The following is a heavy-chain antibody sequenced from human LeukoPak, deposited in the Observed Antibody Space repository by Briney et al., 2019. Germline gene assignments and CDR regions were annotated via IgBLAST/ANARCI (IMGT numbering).Heavy chain of an antibody. D-gene: IGHD6-19*01. CDR3: AKLPAVAGTVYYFDY. CDR1: GFNFSTYA. Sequence: GGSLRLSCAASGFNFSTYAMNWVRQAPGKGLEWVSAISGSGGSTYYADSVKGRFTISRDNSKNTLYLQMNSLRAEDTAVYYCAKLPAVAGTVYYFDYWGQGTLVTVSS. J-gene: IGHJ4*02. V-gene: IGHV3-23*01. CDR2: ISGSGGST.